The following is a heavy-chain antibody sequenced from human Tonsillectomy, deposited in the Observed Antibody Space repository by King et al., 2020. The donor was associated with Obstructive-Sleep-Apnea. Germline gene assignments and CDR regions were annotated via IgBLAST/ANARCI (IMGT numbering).Heavy chain of an antibody. CDR2: IYYSGST. J-gene: IGHJ4*02. D-gene: IGHD3-10*01. Sequence: QMQLQESGPGLVKPSETLSLTCTVSGGSFSSHYWTWIRQPPGKGLEWIGYIYYSGSTNYNPSLRSRFTISLDTSKNQFSLKLSSVTAAATAVYYCARRNAGGSGTYYNGGLDYWGQGTLVTVSS. CDR3: ARRNAGGSGTYYNGGLDY. CDR1: GGSFSSHY. V-gene: IGHV4-59*11.